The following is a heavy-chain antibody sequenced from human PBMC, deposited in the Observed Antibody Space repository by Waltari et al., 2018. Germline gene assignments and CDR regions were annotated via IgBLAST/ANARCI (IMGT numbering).Heavy chain of an antibody. Sequence: VQLLESGGGLVQPGGSLRLSCAASGFTFSSYAMSWVRQAPGKGLEWIGSIYHSGSTYYNPSLKSRVIISVDTSKNQFSLKLSSVTAADTAVYYCARNPRGSGSYLFSHYYYGMDVWGQGTTVTVSS. J-gene: IGHJ6*02. CDR1: GFTFSSYA. V-gene: IGHV4-38-2*01. CDR3: ARNPRGSGSYLFSHYYYGMDV. D-gene: IGHD3-10*01. CDR2: IYHSGST.